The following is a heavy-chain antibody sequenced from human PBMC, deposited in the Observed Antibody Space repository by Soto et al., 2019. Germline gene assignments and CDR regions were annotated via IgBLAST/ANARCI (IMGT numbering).Heavy chain of an antibody. V-gene: IGHV3-13*01. CDR1: GFTFSSYD. CDR2: IGTAGDT. Sequence: GGSLRLSCAASGFTFSSYDMHWVRQATGKGLEWVSAIGTAGDTYYPGSVKGRLTISRENAKNSLYLQMNSLRAGDTAVYYCARLGSSSYYYGMDVWGQGTTVTVSS. J-gene: IGHJ6*02. CDR3: ARLGSSSYYYGMDV. D-gene: IGHD6-13*01.